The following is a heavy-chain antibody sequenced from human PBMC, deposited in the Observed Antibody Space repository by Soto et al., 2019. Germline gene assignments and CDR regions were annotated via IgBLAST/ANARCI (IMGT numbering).Heavy chain of an antibody. CDR1: GGSISSSSYY. V-gene: IGHV4-39*01. J-gene: IGHJ4*02. CDR3: ARRRDYCSGGSCYWGAYFDY. CDR2: IYYSGST. Sequence: QLQLQESGPGLVKPSETLSLTCTVSGGSISSSSYYWGWIRQPPGKGLEWIGSIYYSGSTYYNPSLKSRVTISVDPSKNQFSLKLSSVTAADTAVYYCARRRDYCSGGSCYWGAYFDYWGQGTLVTVSS. D-gene: IGHD2-15*01.